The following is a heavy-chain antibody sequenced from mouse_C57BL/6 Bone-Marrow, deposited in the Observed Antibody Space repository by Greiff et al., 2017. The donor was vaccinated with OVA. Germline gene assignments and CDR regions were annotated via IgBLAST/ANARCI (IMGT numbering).Heavy chain of an antibody. Sequence: EVKLVESGGGLVKPGGSLKLSCAASGFTFSSYAMSWVRQTPEKRLEWVATISDGGSYTYYPDNVKGRFTISRDNAKNNLYLQMSHLKSEDTAMYYCARDTPYYFDYWGQGTTLTVSS. CDR3: ARDTPYYFDY. V-gene: IGHV5-4*01. CDR2: ISDGGSYT. CDR1: GFTFSSYA. J-gene: IGHJ2*01.